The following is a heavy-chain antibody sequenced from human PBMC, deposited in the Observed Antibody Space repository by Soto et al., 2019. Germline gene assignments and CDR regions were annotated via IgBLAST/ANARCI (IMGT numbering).Heavy chain of an antibody. J-gene: IGHJ3*02. D-gene: IGHD2-21*01. V-gene: IGHV3-66*01. Sequence: PGGSLRLSCAASGFTVSSNYMSWVRQAPGKGLEWVSVIYSGGSTYYADSVKGRFTISRDNSKNTLYLQMNSLRAEDTAVYYCARDNHYCGXDCTDAFDIWGQGTMVTVSS. CDR2: IYSGGST. CDR1: GFTVSSNY. CDR3: ARDNHYCGXDCTDAFDI.